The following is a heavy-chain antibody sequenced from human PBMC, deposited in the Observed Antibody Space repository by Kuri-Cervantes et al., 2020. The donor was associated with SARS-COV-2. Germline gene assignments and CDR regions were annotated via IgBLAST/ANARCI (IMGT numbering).Heavy chain of an antibody. CDR3: ARHPPRDLMPWVD. V-gene: IGHV4-39*01. J-gene: IGHJ4*02. CDR2: IYYSGST. CDR1: GGSISSSSYY. Sequence: GSLRLSCTVSGGSISSSSYYWSWIRQPPGKGLEWIGSIYYSGSTYYNPSLKSRVTISVDTSKNQFSLKLSSVTAADTAVYYCARHPPRDLMPWVDWGQGTLVTVSS. D-gene: IGHD2-2*01.